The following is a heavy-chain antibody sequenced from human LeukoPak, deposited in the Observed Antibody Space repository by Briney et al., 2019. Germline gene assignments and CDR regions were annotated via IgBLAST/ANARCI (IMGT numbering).Heavy chain of an antibody. Sequence: GGSLRLSCAVSGFTYSIYGISWVRQAPGKGLEWVSSISSSSSYIYYADSVKGRFIISRDNAKNSLYLQMNSLRAEDTAVYYCARDSSSWSLDYWGQGTLVTVSS. CDR3: ARDSSSWSLDY. CDR2: ISSSSSYI. D-gene: IGHD6-13*01. CDR1: GFTYSIYG. J-gene: IGHJ4*02. V-gene: IGHV3-21*01.